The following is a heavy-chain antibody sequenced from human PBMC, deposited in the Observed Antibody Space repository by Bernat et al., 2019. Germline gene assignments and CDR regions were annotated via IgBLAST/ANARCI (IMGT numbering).Heavy chain of an antibody. J-gene: IGHJ4*02. Sequence: QLQLQESGPGLVKPSETLSLTCTVSGGSMTITGFYWGWIRLTPGKGLEWTGNIYYTGSTQYNPSLKSRVTISVDTSKNQFSLTMTSVTAADTAVYYCARQFCSSISCYIASWGPGTRVTVSS. V-gene: IGHV4-39*01. D-gene: IGHD2-2*02. CDR3: ARQFCSSISCYIAS. CDR1: GGSMTITGFY. CDR2: IYYTGST.